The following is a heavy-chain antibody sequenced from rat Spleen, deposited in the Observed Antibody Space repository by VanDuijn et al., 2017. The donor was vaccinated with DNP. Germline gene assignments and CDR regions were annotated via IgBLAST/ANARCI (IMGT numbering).Heavy chain of an antibody. J-gene: IGHJ2*01. CDR2: ISYSGRT. CDR1: GYSITSNY. Sequence: EVQLQESGSGLVKPSQSLSLTCSVIGYSITSNYWGWIRKFPGNKMEYIGHISYSGRTNYNPSLKSRISITRDTSKNRFFLHLNSVTTEDTATYYCARWTRYFDYWGQGVMVTVSS. V-gene: IGHV3-1*01. CDR3: ARWTRYFDY. D-gene: IGHD1-7*01.